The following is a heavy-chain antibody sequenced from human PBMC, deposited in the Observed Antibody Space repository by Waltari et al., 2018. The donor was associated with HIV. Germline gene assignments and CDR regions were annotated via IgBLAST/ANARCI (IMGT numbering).Heavy chain of an antibody. CDR2: ISSSSSYI. Sequence: EVQLVESGGGLVKPGGSLRLSCAASGFTFSSYSMNWVRQAPGKGLEWVSSISSSSSYIYYADSVKGRFTISRDNAKNSLYLQMNSLRAEDTAVYYCARAKSSWRSPFDYWGQGTLVTVSS. J-gene: IGHJ4*02. CDR3: ARAKSSWRSPFDY. CDR1: GFTFSSYS. V-gene: IGHV3-21*01.